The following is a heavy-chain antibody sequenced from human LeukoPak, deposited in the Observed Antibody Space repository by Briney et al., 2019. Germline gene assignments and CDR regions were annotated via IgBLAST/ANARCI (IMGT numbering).Heavy chain of an antibody. CDR2: ISSSSSTI. D-gene: IGHD1-20*01. V-gene: IGHV3-48*01. CDR3: ARKGYNWNDDY. CDR1: GFTFSSHS. J-gene: IGHJ4*02. Sequence: GGSLRLSCAASGFTFSSHSMNWVRQAPGKGLEWVSYISSSSSTIYYADSVKGRFTISRDNAKNSLYLQMNSLRAEDTAVYYCARKGYNWNDDYWGQGTLVAVSS.